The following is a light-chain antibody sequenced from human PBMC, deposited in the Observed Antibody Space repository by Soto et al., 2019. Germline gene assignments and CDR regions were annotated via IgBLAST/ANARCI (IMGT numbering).Light chain of an antibody. V-gene: IGLV2-11*01. CDR3: CSYAGSYTLV. CDR1: SSDVGGYNY. Sequence: QSALTQPRSVSGSPGQSVTISCTGTSSDVGGYNYVSWYQQHPGKAPKLMIYDVRKRPSGVPDRFSGSKSGNTASLTISGLQAEDEADYYCCSYAGSYTLVFGGGTQLTVL. CDR2: DVR. J-gene: IGLJ2*01.